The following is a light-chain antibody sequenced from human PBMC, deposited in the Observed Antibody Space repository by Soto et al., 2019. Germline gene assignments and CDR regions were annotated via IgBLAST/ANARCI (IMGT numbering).Light chain of an antibody. CDR2: EVS. V-gene: IGLV2-14*01. CDR1: SSDVGAYTS. Sequence: QAVGTEPGRVAGSSGWSLTLYCNGSSSDVGAYTSVSWYQQHPGKAPKLMIYEVSNRPSGVSRRFSGSKSGNTASLTISGLQAEDEAHYYCSSYTSDNRNYVFGTGTKVTVL. J-gene: IGLJ1*01. CDR3: SSYTSDNRNYV.